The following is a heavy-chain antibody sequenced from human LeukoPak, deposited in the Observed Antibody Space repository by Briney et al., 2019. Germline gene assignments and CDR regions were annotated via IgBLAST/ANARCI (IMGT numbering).Heavy chain of an antibody. V-gene: IGHV3-15*01. CDR2: IKSRTDGETT. Sequence: PGGSLRLSCTASGFTFSSVWMTWVRPAPGKGLERVGRIKSRTDGETTDYAAPVKGRFSISRDDSENTLYLQMNSLKNEDTAVYFCTTVHGAGPVNFDYWGQGSLVTVSS. CDR1: GFTFSSVW. D-gene: IGHD3-16*01. CDR3: TTVHGAGPVNFDY. J-gene: IGHJ4*02.